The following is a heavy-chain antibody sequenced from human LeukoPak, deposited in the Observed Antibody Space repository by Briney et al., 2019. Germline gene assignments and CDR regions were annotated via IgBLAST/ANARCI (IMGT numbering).Heavy chain of an antibody. J-gene: IGHJ4*02. CDR2: IIPILGIA. V-gene: IGHV1-69*04. Sequence: SVKVSCKASGGTFSSYAISWVRQAPGQGLEWMGRIIPILGIANYAQKFQGRVTITADKSTSTAYMELSSLRSEDTAVYYCASYDSSGMGIDYWGQGTLVTVSS. D-gene: IGHD3-22*01. CDR3: ASYDSSGMGIDY. CDR1: GGTFSSYA.